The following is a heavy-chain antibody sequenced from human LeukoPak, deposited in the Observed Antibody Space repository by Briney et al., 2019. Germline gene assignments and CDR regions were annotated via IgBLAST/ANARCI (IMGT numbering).Heavy chain of an antibody. CDR3: ARDCSGGSCSGGMDV. CDR1: GCTFTSYY. D-gene: IGHD2-15*01. J-gene: IGHJ6*02. V-gene: IGHV1-46*01. Sequence: VASVKVSCKASGCTFTSYYMHWVRQAPGQGLEWMGIINPSGGSTSYAQKFQGRVTMTRDTSTSTVYMELSSLRSEDTAVYYCARDCSGGSCSGGMDVWGQGTTVTVSS. CDR2: INPSGGST.